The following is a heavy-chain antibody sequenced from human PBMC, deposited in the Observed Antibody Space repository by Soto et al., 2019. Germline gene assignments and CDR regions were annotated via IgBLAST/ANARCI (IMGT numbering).Heavy chain of an antibody. Sequence: QVQLQESGPGLVKPSETLSLTCTVSGGSVSSGSYYWSWIRQPPGKGLEWIGYIYYSGSTNYNPSLKRRVPISVDTSKNQFSLKLSSVTAADTAVYYCASQKLYDFWSGYDYYYGMDVWGQGTTVTVSS. CDR2: IYYSGST. J-gene: IGHJ6*02. D-gene: IGHD3-3*01. CDR1: GGSVSSGSYY. V-gene: IGHV4-61*01. CDR3: ASQKLYDFWSGYDYYYGMDV.